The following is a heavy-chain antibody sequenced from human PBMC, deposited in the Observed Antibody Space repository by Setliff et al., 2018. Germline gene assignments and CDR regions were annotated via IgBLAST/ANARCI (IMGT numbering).Heavy chain of an antibody. D-gene: IGHD6-19*01. CDR2: ISGSGGST. Sequence: GGSLRLSCAASGFTLSSYAMSWVRQAPGKGLEWVSAISGSGGSTYYADSVKGRFAISRDNAKNSLYLQMNSLRAEDTAVYYCARDAVAGNILGYYYGMDVWGQGTTVTVSS. CDR1: GFTLSSYA. J-gene: IGHJ6*02. V-gene: IGHV3-23*01. CDR3: ARDAVAGNILGYYYGMDV.